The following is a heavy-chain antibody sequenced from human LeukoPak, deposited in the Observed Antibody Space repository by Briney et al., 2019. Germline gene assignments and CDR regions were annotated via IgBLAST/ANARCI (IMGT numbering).Heavy chain of an antibody. CDR2: INTNTGNP. V-gene: IGHV7-4-1*02. J-gene: IGHJ6*03. CDR3: ARILGSRLIHYYYYYYMDV. D-gene: IGHD3-10*01. CDR1: GYTFTGYY. Sequence: ASVRVSCKASGYTFTGYYMHWVRQAPGQGLEWMGWINTNTGNPTYAQGFTGRFVFSLDTSVSTAYLQISSLKAEDTAVYYCARILGSRLIHYYYYYYMDVWGKGTTVAVSS.